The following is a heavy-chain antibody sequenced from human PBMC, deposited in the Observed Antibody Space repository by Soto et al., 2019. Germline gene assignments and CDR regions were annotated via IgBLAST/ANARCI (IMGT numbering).Heavy chain of an antibody. CDR3: ARRGVLPDY. J-gene: IGHJ4*02. V-gene: IGHV1-18*01. CDR1: GYTFTNYG. CDR2: ISADNGNT. D-gene: IGHD3-10*01. Sequence: QVQLVQSGAEVKRPGASVKVSCKASGYTFTNYGITWVRQSPGQGLVWMAWISADNGNTNYAQKLQGRVTMTTDTSTPTAYMELRSLRSDDTAVYYCARRGVLPDYWGQGTLVTGSS.